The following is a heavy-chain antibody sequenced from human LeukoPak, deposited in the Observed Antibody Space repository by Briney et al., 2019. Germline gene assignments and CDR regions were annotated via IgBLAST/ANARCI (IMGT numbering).Heavy chain of an antibody. CDR2: ISYDGRNK. J-gene: IGHJ4*02. Sequence: GKSLRLSCAASGFTFNNYGMHWVRQAPGKGLEWVAVISYDGRNKHYPDSVKGRFTISRDISTDTLWLQMDSLRTEDTAVCYCAKGPLGGTAAAIDYWGQGTLVTVSS. V-gene: IGHV3-30*18. D-gene: IGHD2-2*01. CDR1: GFTFNNYG. CDR3: AKGPLGGTAAAIDY.